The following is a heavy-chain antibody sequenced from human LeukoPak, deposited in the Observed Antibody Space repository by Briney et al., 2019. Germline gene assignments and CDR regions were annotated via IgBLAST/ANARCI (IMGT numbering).Heavy chain of an antibody. Sequence: SETLSLTCTVSGGSISSYYWSWIRQPPGKELEWIGYIYYSGSTNYNPSLKSRVTISVDTSKNQFSLKLSSVTAADTAVYYCARREMATTYFDYWGQGTLVTVSS. CDR3: ARREMATTYFDY. CDR2: IYYSGST. J-gene: IGHJ4*02. CDR1: GGSISSYY. V-gene: IGHV4-59*01. D-gene: IGHD5-24*01.